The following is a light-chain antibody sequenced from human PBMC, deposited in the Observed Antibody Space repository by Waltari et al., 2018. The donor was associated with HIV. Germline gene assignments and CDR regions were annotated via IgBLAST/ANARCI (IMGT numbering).Light chain of an antibody. V-gene: IGLV3-21*02. CDR3: QVWDSSSDHYV. J-gene: IGLJ1*01. Sequence: SYVLTQPPSVSVAPGQTARITCGGNNIGRRSVHWYQQKPGQAPVLVVYDDSDRPSGIPERVAGSNSGNTATLTISRVEAGDEDDYDWQVWDSSSDHYVVGTGTKVTVL. CDR2: DDS. CDR1: NIGRRS.